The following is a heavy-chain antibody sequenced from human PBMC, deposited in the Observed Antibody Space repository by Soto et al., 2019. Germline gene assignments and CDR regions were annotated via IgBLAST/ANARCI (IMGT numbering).Heavy chain of an antibody. V-gene: IGHV4-34*01. CDR1: GGSFSGYY. J-gene: IGHJ4*02. CDR2: INHSGST. Sequence: SETLSLTCAVYGGSFSGYYWSWIRQPPGKGLEWIGEINHSGSTNYNPSLKSRVTISVDTSKNQFSLKLSSVTAADTAVYYCAHDFWSGNYSSLWGPGTLVTVS. CDR3: AHDFWSGNYSSL. D-gene: IGHD3-3*01.